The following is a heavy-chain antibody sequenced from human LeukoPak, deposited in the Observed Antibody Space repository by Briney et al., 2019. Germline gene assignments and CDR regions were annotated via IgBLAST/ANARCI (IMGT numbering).Heavy chain of an antibody. CDR2: ISGSGGST. D-gene: IGHD1-26*01. CDR3: AKDLVGATSR. V-gene: IGHV3-23*01. Sequence: GGSLRLSCAASGFTFSGSAMHWVRQAPGKGLEWVSAISGSGGSTYYADSVKGRFTISRDNSKNTLYLQMNSLRAEDTAVYYCAKDLVGATSRWGQGTLVTVSS. J-gene: IGHJ4*02. CDR1: GFTFSGSA.